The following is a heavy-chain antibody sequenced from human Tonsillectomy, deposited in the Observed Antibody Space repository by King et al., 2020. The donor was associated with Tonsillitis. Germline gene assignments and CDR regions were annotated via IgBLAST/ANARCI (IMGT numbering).Heavy chain of an antibody. CDR2: ISAYNGYT. Sequence: VQLVESGAEVKKPGASVKVSCKASGYTFTTFGLSWVRQAPGQGLEWMGWISAYNGYTNYAQNLQGRVTMTTDTSTTTAYMELRSLRSDDTAVYYCAREVDSGYGRDFDYWGQGTLVTVSS. D-gene: IGHD5-12*01. J-gene: IGHJ4*02. CDR1: GYTFTTFG. CDR3: AREVDSGYGRDFDY. V-gene: IGHV1-18*01.